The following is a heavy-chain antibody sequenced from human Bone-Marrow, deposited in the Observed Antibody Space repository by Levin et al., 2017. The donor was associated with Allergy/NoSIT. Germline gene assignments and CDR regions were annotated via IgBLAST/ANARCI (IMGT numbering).Heavy chain of an antibody. CDR1: GYIFDTTW. CDR2: IHPDDSDT. V-gene: IGHV5-51*01. Sequence: GESLKISCKGSGYIFDTTWLAWVRQKPGKGLEWMGIIHPDDSDTRYSPSFQGQVTISVDKSINTAYLQWSSLKASDTAMYYCAGRAAFDFWGQGTMVTVSS. CDR3: AGRAAFDF. J-gene: IGHJ3*01.